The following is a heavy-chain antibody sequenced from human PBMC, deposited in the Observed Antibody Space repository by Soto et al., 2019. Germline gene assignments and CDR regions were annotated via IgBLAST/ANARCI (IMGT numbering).Heavy chain of an antibody. V-gene: IGHV1-8*01. Sequence: ASVKVSCKASGYTFTSYDINWVRQATGQGLEWMGWMNPNSGNTGYAQKFQGRVTMTRNTSISTAYMELSSLRSEDTAVYYCARDLFGHVVGATPRYYYGMDVWGQGTTVTVSS. CDR2: MNPNSGNT. D-gene: IGHD1-26*01. CDR1: GYTFTSYD. J-gene: IGHJ6*02. CDR3: ARDLFGHVVGATPRYYYGMDV.